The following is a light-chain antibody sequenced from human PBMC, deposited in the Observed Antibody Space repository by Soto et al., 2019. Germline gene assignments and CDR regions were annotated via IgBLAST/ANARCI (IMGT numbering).Light chain of an antibody. Sequence: AIRMTQSPSSFSASTGDRVTITCRASQGISSYLAWYQQKPGKAPNLLIYAAATLQRGAPSRFSGSGSGTDFTLTICRLQSEDFATYYCQQYFSYPYTFGQGTKLEI. CDR1: QGISSY. J-gene: IGKJ2*01. CDR2: AAA. CDR3: QQYFSYPYT. V-gene: IGKV1-8*01.